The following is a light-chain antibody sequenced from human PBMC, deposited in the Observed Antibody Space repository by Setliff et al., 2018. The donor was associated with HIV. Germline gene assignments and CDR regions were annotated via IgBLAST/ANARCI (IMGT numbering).Light chain of an antibody. CDR1: SSDVGNYNL. J-gene: IGLJ3*02. V-gene: IGLV2-23*02. CDR3: YSYAGSVWV. CDR2: EVS. Sequence: QSALTQPASVSGSPGQSITISCTGTSSDVGNYNLVSWYQQYPGKVPKLMIYEVSKRPSGISNRFSGSKSGNTASLTISGLQGEDEADYHCYSYAGSVWVFGGGTKVTVL.